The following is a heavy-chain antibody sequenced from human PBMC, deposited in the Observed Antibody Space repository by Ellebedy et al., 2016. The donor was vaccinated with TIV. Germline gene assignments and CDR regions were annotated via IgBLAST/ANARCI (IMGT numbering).Heavy chain of an antibody. CDR1: GYSFTTFT. Sequence: AASVKVSCKASGYSFTTFTIHWVRQAPGQRPEWMGWINPDNGDTKHSQKFQARVTITRNTFASTAYMELSSLRSEDTAVYHCEMARGGCSGDGCYSDFDFWGQGTLVTVSS. CDR3: EMARGGCSGDGCYSDFDF. V-gene: IGHV1-3*01. D-gene: IGHD2-15*01. J-gene: IGHJ4*02. CDR2: INPDNGDT.